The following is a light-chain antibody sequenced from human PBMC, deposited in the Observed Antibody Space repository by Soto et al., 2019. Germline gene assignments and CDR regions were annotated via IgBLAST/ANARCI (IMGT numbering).Light chain of an antibody. CDR2: DVS. Sequence: DIQMTQSPSTLSASVGDRVTITCRASQSISSWLAWYQQKLGRAPRLLIYDVSSLESGVPSRFSGSGSETEFTLTISSLFPDDFATYYCQQYNRYWTFGQGTKVDIK. V-gene: IGKV1-5*01. CDR3: QQYNRYWT. J-gene: IGKJ1*01. CDR1: QSISSW.